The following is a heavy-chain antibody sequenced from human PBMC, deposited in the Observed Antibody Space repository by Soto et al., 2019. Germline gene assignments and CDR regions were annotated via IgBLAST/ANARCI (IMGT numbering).Heavy chain of an antibody. CDR2: INHSGST. J-gene: IGHJ1*01. CDR1: GGSFNGYY. Sequence: QVQLQQWGAGLLKPSETLSLTCAVYGGSFNGYYWSWIRQPPGKGLEWIGEINHSGSTNYNPSLKSRVTISVDTSKNQFSLKVRSVTAADTAVYYCARGAIAAAGTAGYFQHWGQGTPVTVSS. CDR3: ARGAIAAAGTAGYFQH. V-gene: IGHV4-34*01. D-gene: IGHD6-13*01.